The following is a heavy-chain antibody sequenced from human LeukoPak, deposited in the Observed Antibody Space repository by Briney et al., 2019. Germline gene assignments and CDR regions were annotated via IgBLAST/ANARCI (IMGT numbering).Heavy chain of an antibody. Sequence: GGSLRLSCAASGFTFSSYVMSWVRQAPGKGLEWVSYISISGTNMLYADSVKGRFTISRDNSRTSLYLQMSSLRAEDTAVYYCARGGGSAYHYNAFDIWGLGTMVTVSS. J-gene: IGHJ3*02. V-gene: IGHV3-21*05. D-gene: IGHD3-22*01. CDR1: GFTFSSYV. CDR3: ARGGGSAYHYNAFDI. CDR2: ISISGTNM.